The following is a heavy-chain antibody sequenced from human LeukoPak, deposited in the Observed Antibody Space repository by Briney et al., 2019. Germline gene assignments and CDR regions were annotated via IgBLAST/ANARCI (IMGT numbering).Heavy chain of an antibody. V-gene: IGHV3-66*04. J-gene: IGHJ6*02. D-gene: IGHD3-3*01. CDR3: ARHFGVVTKGVYYYYYGMDV. CDR2: IYSGGTT. CDR1: GFXFSSYW. Sequence: GGSLRLSCAASGFXFSSYWISWVRQAPGKGLKWVSVIYSGGTTYYADSVKGRFTISRDEPKNTLYLQMNSLRAEDTAVYYCARHFGVVTKGVYYYYYGMDVWGQGTTVTVSS.